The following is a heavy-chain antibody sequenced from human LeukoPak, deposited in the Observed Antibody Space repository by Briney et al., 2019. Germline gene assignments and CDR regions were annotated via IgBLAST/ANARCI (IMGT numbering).Heavy chain of an antibody. J-gene: IGHJ6*03. V-gene: IGHV1-46*01. CDR3: ARAAARYYYYMDV. CDR2: INPSGGST. Sequence: ASVKVSCKASGYTFTSYYMHWVRQAPGHGLEWMGIINPSGGSTSYAQKFQGRVTMTTDTSTSTAYMELRSLRSDDTAVYCCARAAARYYYYMDVWGKGTTVTISS. CDR1: GYTFTSYY.